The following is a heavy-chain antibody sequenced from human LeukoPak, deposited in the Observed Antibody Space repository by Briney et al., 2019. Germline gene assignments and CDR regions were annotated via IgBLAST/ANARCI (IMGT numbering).Heavy chain of an antibody. CDR3: TTEYFGGFEY. D-gene: IGHD3-16*01. J-gene: IGHJ4*02. V-gene: IGHV3-15*07. CDR1: GFNVNNAW. CDR2: VKNRGDGMAT. Sequence: GGSLRLSCAASGFNVNNAWMNWVRQAPGKGLEWVGRVKNRGDGMATDYAAPVKGRFIISRDDSKKTVYLQMDSLKTEDTAVYFCTTEYFGGFEYWGQGTLVTVSS.